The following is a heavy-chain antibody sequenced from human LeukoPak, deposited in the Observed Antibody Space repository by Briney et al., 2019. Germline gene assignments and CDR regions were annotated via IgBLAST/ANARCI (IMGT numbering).Heavy chain of an antibody. CDR2: INPSGGST. CDR1: GYTFTGYY. J-gene: IGHJ4*02. CDR3: ARDGSSSWEDY. Sequence: EASVKVSCKASGYTFTGYYMHWVRQAPGQGLEWMGMINPSGGSTSYAQKFQGRVTITRDTSTFTVYMELSSLRSDDTAVYYCARDGSSSWEDYWGQGTLVTVSS. D-gene: IGHD6-13*01. V-gene: IGHV1-46*01.